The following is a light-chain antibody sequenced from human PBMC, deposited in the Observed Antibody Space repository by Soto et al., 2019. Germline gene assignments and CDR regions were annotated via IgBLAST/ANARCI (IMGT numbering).Light chain of an antibody. CDR3: RQRSNWPLT. Sequence: EIVLTQSPATLSLSPGERATLSCRASQSVSSYLAWYQQKPGQAPRLLIYDASNRATGIPARFSGSGSGTDFTLTISSLEPEDFAGYYCRQRSNWPLTFGGGTKVEIK. J-gene: IGKJ4*01. CDR1: QSVSSY. V-gene: IGKV3-11*01. CDR2: DAS.